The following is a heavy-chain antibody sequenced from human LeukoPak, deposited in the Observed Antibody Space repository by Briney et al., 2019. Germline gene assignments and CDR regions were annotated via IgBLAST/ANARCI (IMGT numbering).Heavy chain of an antibody. Sequence: GESLKISCKGSGYRFTSYWIAWVRQMPXKGLEWMGIIYPGDSDTRYSPSFQGQVTISVDKSISTAYLQWSSLKASDTAMYYCARLTVTTAVDAFDIWGQGTMVTVSS. CDR2: IYPGDSDT. J-gene: IGHJ3*02. D-gene: IGHD4-17*01. CDR3: ARLTVTTAVDAFDI. CDR1: GYRFTSYW. V-gene: IGHV5-51*01.